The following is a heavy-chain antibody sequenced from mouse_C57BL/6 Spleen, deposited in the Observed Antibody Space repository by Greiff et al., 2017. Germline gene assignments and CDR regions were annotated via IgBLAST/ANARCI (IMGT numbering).Heavy chain of an antibody. V-gene: IGHV1-9*01. D-gene: IGHD3-2*02. CDR3: ARGGLRPAWFAY. Sequence: QVQLQQSGAELMKPGASVKLSCKATGYTFTGYWIEWVKQRPGHGLEWIGEILPGSGSTNYTEKFKGKATFTADTSSNTAYMQRSRLTTEDSAIHYCARGGLRPAWFAYWGQGTLVTVSA. CDR2: ILPGSGST. J-gene: IGHJ3*01. CDR1: GYTFTGYW.